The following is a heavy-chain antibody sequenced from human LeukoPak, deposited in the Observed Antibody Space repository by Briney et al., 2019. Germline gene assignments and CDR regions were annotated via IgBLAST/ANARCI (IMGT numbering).Heavy chain of an antibody. CDR1: GFTFSAST. CDR2: IDSSGVST. D-gene: IGHD3-16*01. CDR3: VRGDRRDF. Sequence: GGSLRLSCAASGFTFSASTMNWVRQAPGKGLERVSSIDSSGVSTFCVASLRGRFTISRDNAKNSLYLQMNSLRAEDTAVYHCVRGDRRDFWGQGTLVTVSS. J-gene: IGHJ4*02. V-gene: IGHV3-21*01.